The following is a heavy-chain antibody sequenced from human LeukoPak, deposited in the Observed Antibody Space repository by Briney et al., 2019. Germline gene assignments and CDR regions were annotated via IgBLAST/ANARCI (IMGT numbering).Heavy chain of an antibody. D-gene: IGHD3-16*01. CDR1: GFNFGNSD. J-gene: IGHJ4*02. CDR2: LRDDGFNK. CDR3: AKSPREEDFGGGFDS. V-gene: IGHV3-30*02. Sequence: PGGSLRLSCAASGFNFGNSDMHWVREVPGKGLEWVALLRDDGFNKYYADSVKDRFTISRDTSKNTLFLEMNRLTIEDRAIYYCAKSPREEDFGGGFDSWGRGTLVTVSS.